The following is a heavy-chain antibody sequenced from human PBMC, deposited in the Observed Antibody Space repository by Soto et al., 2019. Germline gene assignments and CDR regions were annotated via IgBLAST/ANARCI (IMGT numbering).Heavy chain of an antibody. Sequence: GESLKISCKVSGYSFTSYWIGWVRQMPGKGLEWMGIIYPGDSHTRYNPSFQGQVTISADKSISTAYLQWSSLKASDTAMYYCARLQAAAGDNDLTFDYWGQGTLVTVSS. J-gene: IGHJ4*02. CDR3: ARLQAAAGDNDLTFDY. CDR2: IYPGDSHT. V-gene: IGHV5-51*01. D-gene: IGHD6-13*01. CDR1: GYSFTSYW.